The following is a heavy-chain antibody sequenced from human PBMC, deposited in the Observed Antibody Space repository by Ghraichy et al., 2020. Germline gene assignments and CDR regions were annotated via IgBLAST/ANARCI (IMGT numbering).Heavy chain of an antibody. Sequence: SETLSLTCTVSGGSISSPYWWGWVRQSPGEGLEWIGDIFNSETAQYNPSLKSRVTISVDKSKNEFSLRMTSVTAADTAVYYCAREPIAARGLVLDTWGQGALVTVSS. D-gene: IGHD6-6*01. J-gene: IGHJ4*02. CDR2: IFNSETA. V-gene: IGHV4-4*02. CDR3: AREPIAARGLVLDT. CDR1: GGSISSPYW.